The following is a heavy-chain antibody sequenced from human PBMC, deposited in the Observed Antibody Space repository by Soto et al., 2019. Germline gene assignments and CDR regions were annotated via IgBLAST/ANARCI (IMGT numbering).Heavy chain of an antibody. J-gene: IGHJ3*02. CDR3: ARGDYYDTSGPFSDAFDI. Sequence: GGSLRLSCAASGFTFSSYWMSWVRQAPGNGLEWVANIKPDGSEKWYVDSVKGRFTISRDNADNSVYLQMNSLRDEDTAVYYCARGDYYDTSGPFSDAFDIWGQGTMVTVSS. D-gene: IGHD3-22*01. CDR1: GFTFSSYW. CDR2: IKPDGSEK. V-gene: IGHV3-7*04.